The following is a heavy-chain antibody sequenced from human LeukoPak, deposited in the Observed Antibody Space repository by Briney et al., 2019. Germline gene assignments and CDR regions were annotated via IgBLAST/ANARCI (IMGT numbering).Heavy chain of an antibody. V-gene: IGHV4-30-2*01. CDR3: ARERYSYYDY. CDR1: GGSISSGGYS. D-gene: IGHD1-1*01. CDR2: IYHSGST. J-gene: IGHJ4*02. Sequence: PSQTLSLTCAVSGGSISSGGYSWSWIRQPPGKGLEWIGYIYHSGSTYYNPSLKSQVTISVDRSKNQFSLKLGSVTAADTAVYYCARERYSYYDYWGQGTLVTVSS.